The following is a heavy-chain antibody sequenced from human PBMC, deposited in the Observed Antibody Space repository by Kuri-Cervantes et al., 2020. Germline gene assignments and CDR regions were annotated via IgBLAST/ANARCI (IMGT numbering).Heavy chain of an antibody. J-gene: IGHJ4*02. CDR1: GLTFSSYG. Sequence: LSLTCAASGLTFSSYGMHWVRQAPGKGLEYVAVISYDGSNKYFADSVKGRFTISRDNSKNTLYLQMNSLRAEDTAVYYCVRRYFDYWGQGTLVTVSS. V-gene: IGHV3-30*03. CDR3: VRRYFDY. CDR2: ISYDGSNK.